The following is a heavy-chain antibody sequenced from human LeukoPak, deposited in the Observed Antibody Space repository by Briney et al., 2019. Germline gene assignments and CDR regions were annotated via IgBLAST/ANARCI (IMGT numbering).Heavy chain of an antibody. D-gene: IGHD2-15*01. J-gene: IGHJ4*02. CDR2: IYSGGST. CDR1: GFTVSSSH. Sequence: GGSLRLSCAASGFTVSSSHMSWVRQAPGKGLEWVSIIYSGGSTSYADSVKGRFIISRDNSKNTLYLQMNSLRAEDTAVYYCAKANMVARRCFDYWGQGTLVTVSS. CDR3: AKANMVARRCFDY. V-gene: IGHV3-53*01.